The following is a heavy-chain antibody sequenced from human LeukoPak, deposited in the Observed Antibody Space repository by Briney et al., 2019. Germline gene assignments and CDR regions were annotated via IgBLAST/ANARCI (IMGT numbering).Heavy chain of an antibody. Sequence: SETLSLTCSVSGGSISRSSYYWGWIRQPPGKGLEWIGSIYYSGSTYYNPSLKSRVTISVNTSKNQFSLKLSSVTAADTAVYYCASGPRPFDYWGQGTLVTVSS. CDR1: GGSISRSSYY. J-gene: IGHJ4*02. V-gene: IGHV4-39*01. CDR2: IYYSGST. CDR3: ASGPRPFDY.